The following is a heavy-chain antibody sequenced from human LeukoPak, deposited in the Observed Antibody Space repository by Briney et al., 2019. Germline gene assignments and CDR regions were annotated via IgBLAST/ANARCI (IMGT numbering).Heavy chain of an antibody. V-gene: IGHV3-21*01. CDR1: GFTFSNYI. CDR3: ARGTTVSYNWFDP. J-gene: IGHJ5*02. D-gene: IGHD4-11*01. Sequence: KPGGSLRLSCAASGFTFSNYIMTWVRQAPGKGLEWVACISSSSGYIYYADSVRGRFTISRDNAKNSLYLQMNSLRPEDTAVYYCARGTTVSYNWFDPWGLGTLVTVSS. CDR2: ISSSSGYI.